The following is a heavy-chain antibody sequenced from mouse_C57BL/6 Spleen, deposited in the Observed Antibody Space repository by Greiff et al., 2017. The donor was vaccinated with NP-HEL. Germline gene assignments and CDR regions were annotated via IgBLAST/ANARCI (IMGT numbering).Heavy chain of an antibody. J-gene: IGHJ2*01. CDR1: GFTFSDFY. V-gene: IGHV7-1*01. Sequence: EVKVVESGGGLVQSGRSLRLSCATSGFTFSDFYMEWVRQAPGKGLEWIAASRNKANDYTTEYSASVKGRFIVSRDTSQSILYLQMNALRAEDTAIYYCARATNWALDYWGQGTTLTVSS. CDR2: SRNKANDYTT. D-gene: IGHD4-1*02. CDR3: ARATNWALDY.